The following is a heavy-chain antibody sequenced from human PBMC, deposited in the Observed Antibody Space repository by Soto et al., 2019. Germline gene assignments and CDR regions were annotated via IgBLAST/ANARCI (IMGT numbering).Heavy chain of an antibody. D-gene: IGHD2-2*01. J-gene: IGHJ5*02. CDR2: IYSGGST. V-gene: IGHV3-53*01. Sequence: GGSLRLSCAASGFTVSSNYMSWVRQAPGKGLEWVSVIYSGGSTNYAYSVKGRFTISRDNSKNTLYLQMNSLRAEDTAVYYCARDSCSCSSCYILFDPWGQGTLVTVSS. CDR1: GFTVSSNY. CDR3: ARDSCSCSSCYILFDP.